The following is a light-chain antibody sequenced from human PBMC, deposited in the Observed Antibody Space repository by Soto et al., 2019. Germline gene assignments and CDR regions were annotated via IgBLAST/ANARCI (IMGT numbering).Light chain of an antibody. CDR3: ETWYSNTQL. CDR2: LEGSGTY. J-gene: IGLJ2*01. V-gene: IGLV4-60*02. Sequence: QPVLTQSSASSASLGSSVRLTCTLSSGHSSYIIAWHQQQPGKDPRYLMKLEGSGTYNKGSGVPDRFSGSSSGADRYLTLSHPKLEDEAGYHSETWYSNTQLIGGGTKLTVL. CDR1: SGHSSYI.